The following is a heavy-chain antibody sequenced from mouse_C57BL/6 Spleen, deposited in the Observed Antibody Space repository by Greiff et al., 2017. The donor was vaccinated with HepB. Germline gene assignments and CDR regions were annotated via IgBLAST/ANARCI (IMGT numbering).Heavy chain of an antibody. J-gene: IGHJ1*03. D-gene: IGHD1-1*01. Sequence: EVQGVESGGDLVKPGGSLKLSCAASGFTFSSYGMSWVRQTPDKRLEWVATISSGGSYTYYPDSVKGRFTISRDNAKNTLYLQMSSLKSEDTAMYYCARHRGTVVPNWYFDVWGTGTTVTVSS. CDR3: ARHRGTVVPNWYFDV. V-gene: IGHV5-6*01. CDR2: ISSGGSYT. CDR1: GFTFSSYG.